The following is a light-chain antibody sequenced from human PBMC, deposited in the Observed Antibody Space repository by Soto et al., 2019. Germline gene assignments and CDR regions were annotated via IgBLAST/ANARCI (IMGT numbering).Light chain of an antibody. V-gene: IGKV1-33*01. Sequence: DIQMTQSPSSLSASVGARVSITCQASQDIRTSLSWFQHKPGRAPKLLIYGASYLETGVPSRFRGSGSGTDFTFTITSLQPEDIATYYCQLYNDLPPFTFGPGTIVDIK. J-gene: IGKJ3*01. CDR3: QLYNDLPPFT. CDR1: QDIRTS. CDR2: GAS.